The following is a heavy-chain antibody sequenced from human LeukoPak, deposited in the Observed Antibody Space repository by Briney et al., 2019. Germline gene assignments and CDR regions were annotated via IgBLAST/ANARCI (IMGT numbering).Heavy chain of an antibody. CDR2: INPSGGST. CDR1: GYTFTSYY. Sequence: ASVKVSCKASGYTFTSYYMHWVRQAPGQGLEWMGIINPSGGSTSYAQKFQGRVTMTRDTSTSTAYMELRSLRSDDTAVYYCARDRVGIAVAGTPWGAFDIWGQGTMVTVSS. CDR3: ARDRVGIAVAGTPWGAFDI. D-gene: IGHD6-19*01. J-gene: IGHJ3*02. V-gene: IGHV1-46*01.